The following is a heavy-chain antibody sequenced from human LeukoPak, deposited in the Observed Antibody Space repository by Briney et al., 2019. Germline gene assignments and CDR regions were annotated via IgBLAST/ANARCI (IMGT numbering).Heavy chain of an antibody. Sequence: SETLSLTCAVYGGSFSGYYWSWIRQPPGKGLGWIGEINHSGSTNYNPSLKSRVTISVDTSKNQFSLKLSSVTAADTAVYYCARGLTTVSSYNWFDPWGQGTLVTVSS. J-gene: IGHJ5*02. CDR1: GGSFSGYY. V-gene: IGHV4-34*01. D-gene: IGHD4-11*01. CDR3: ARGLTTVSSYNWFDP. CDR2: INHSGST.